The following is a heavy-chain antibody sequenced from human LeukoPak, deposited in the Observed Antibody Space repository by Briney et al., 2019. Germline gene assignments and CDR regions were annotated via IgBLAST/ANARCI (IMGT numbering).Heavy chain of an antibody. CDR2: ISYDGSNK. Sequence: PGGSLRLSCAASGFTFSSYAMHWVRQAPGKGLEWVAVISYDGSNKYYADSVKGRFTISRDNSKNTLYLQMNSLRAEDTAVYYCAREDMVNDAFDIRGQGTMVTVSS. CDR1: GFTFSSYA. CDR3: AREDMVNDAFDI. V-gene: IGHV3-30-3*01. D-gene: IGHD5-18*01. J-gene: IGHJ3*02.